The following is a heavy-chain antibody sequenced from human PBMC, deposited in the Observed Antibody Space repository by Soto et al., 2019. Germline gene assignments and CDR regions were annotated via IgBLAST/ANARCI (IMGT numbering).Heavy chain of an antibody. D-gene: IGHD1-20*01. Sequence: QITLKESGPTLVKPTQTLTLTCSFSGFSLSTTGVGVGWIRQPPGKALEWLGFAYWDDDNRYSPSLKSRLTITTDTSGHQVVLTMTTMDPVDTATYFCAHRRGGYNWDDAHFDYWGQGTLVTVSS. V-gene: IGHV2-5*02. CDR1: GFSLSTTGVG. CDR3: AHRRGGYNWDDAHFDY. J-gene: IGHJ4*02. CDR2: AYWDDDN.